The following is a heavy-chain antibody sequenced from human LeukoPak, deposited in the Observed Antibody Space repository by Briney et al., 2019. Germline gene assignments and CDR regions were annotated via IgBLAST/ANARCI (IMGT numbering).Heavy chain of an antibody. V-gene: IGHV4-34*01. CDR3: ARDGDLQQWFDP. J-gene: IGHJ5*02. D-gene: IGHD6-13*01. CDR1: GGSFSGYY. Sequence: PSETLSLTCAVYGGSFSGYYWSWIRQPPGKGLEWIGEINHSGSTNYNPSLKSRVTISVDTSKNQFSLKLGSVTAADTAVYYCARDGDLQQWFDPWGQGTLVTVSS. CDR2: INHSGST.